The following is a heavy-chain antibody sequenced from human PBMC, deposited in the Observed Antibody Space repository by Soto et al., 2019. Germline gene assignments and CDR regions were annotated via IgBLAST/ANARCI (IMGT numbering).Heavy chain of an antibody. CDR1: GGCFSGYY. Sequence: SETLSLTCAVYGGCFSGYYWSWIRQPPGKGLEWIGEINHSGSTNYNPSLKSRVTISVDTSKNQFSLKLSSVTAADTAVYYCARSRPLLLWFGANDFDYWGQGTLVTVSS. CDR2: INHSGST. D-gene: IGHD3-10*01. CDR3: ARSRPLLLWFGANDFDY. J-gene: IGHJ4*02. V-gene: IGHV4-34*01.